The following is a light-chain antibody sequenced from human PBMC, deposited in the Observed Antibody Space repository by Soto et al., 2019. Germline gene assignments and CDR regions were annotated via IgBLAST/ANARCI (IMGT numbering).Light chain of an antibody. CDR1: SIDVGGYDH. V-gene: IGLV2-14*03. CDR3: SSYTNKDTLL. J-gene: IGLJ3*02. CDR2: DVT. Sequence: QSVLTKPASVSGSPGQSITISCPGTSIDVGGYDHVSWYQQHPGKAPKLIIYDVTVRPSGISPRFSGSKSDNTASLAVSGLQPEDEADYYCSSYTNKDTLLFGGGTKVTVL.